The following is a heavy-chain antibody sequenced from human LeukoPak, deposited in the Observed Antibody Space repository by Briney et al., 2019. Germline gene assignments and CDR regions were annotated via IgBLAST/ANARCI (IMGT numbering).Heavy chain of an antibody. V-gene: IGHV3-72*01. CDR1: GFTFSDHY. Sequence: PGGSLRLSCAASGFTFSDHYMDWVRQAPGKGLEWVGRIKNKGNSYTTQYAASVKGRFTISRDDSRNSLYLQMNSLKTEDTAVYYCGSGYSGNYCTFEGYWGQGTLVTVSS. J-gene: IGHJ4*02. CDR3: GSGYSGNYCTFEGY. D-gene: IGHD1-26*01. CDR2: IKNKGNSYTT.